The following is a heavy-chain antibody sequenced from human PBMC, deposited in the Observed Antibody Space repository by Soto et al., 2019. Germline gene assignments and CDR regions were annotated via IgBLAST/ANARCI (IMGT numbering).Heavy chain of an antibody. CDR2: VYYTGST. CDR3: ARSVAVPGAHIDY. V-gene: IGHV4-59*01. D-gene: IGHD6-19*01. J-gene: IGHJ4*02. CDR1: GGSISGSY. Sequence: LSLTCSVSGGSISGSYWSWIRQSPGKGLEWLGYVYYTGSTNYSPSLRSRVSISVDTSKNEFSLGLSSVTAADTAVYFCARSVAVPGAHIDYWGQGTQVTVSS.